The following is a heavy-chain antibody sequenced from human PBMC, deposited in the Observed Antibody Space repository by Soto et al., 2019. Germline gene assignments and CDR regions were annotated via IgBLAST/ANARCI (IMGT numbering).Heavy chain of an antibody. CDR1: GFTFSSYA. V-gene: IGHV3-23*01. D-gene: IGHD3-22*01. Sequence: GSLRLSCAASGFTFSSYAMSWVRQAPGKGLEWVSAISGSGGSTYYADSVKGRFTISRDNSKNTLYLQMNSLRAEDTAVYYCAKARTRGYDSSGYYGGWFDPWGQGTLVTVSS. CDR3: AKARTRGYDSSGYYGGWFDP. J-gene: IGHJ5*02. CDR2: ISGSGGST.